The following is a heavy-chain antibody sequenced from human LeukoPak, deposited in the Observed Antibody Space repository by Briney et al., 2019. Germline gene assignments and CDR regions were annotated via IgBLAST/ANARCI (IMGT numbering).Heavy chain of an antibody. CDR1: GFSFGSHW. J-gene: IGHJ4*02. CDR2: IRQDGGIK. CDR3: TRMSGSGRQASYDS. V-gene: IGHV3-7*01. Sequence: GGSLRLSCAASGFSFGSHWMTWVRQAPGKGLEWVANIRQDGGIKYYVDSVKGRFTVSRDNAKNSLYLQMNSLRAEDMAVYFCTRMSGSGRQASYDSWDQGTLVTVSS. D-gene: IGHD3-10*01.